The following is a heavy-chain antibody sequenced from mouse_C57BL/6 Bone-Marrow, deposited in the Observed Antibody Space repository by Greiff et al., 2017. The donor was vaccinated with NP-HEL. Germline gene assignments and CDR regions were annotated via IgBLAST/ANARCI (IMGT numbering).Heavy chain of an antibody. D-gene: IGHD1-1*01. CDR3: ARENPITTVVATRYFDV. V-gene: IGHV5-4*01. CDR1: GFTFSSYA. Sequence: EVKLVESGGGLVKPGGSLKLSCAASGFTFSSYAMSWVRQTPEKRLEWVATISDGGSYTYYPDNVKGRFTISRDNAKNNLYLQMRHLKSEDTAMYYCARENPITTVVATRYFDVWGTGTTVTVSS. CDR2: ISDGGSYT. J-gene: IGHJ1*03.